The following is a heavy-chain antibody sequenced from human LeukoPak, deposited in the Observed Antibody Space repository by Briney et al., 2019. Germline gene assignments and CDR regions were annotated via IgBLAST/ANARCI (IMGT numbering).Heavy chain of an antibody. CDR2: ISSSGSTI. D-gene: IGHD5-18*01. CDR1: GFTFSDYY. V-gene: IGHV3-11*04. J-gene: IGHJ4*02. CDR3: AREYLRGYSYGYDDY. Sequence: GGSLRLSCAASGFTFSDYYMSWIRQAPGKGLEWVSYISSSGSTIYYADSVKGRFTISRDNAKNSLYLQMNSLRAEDMAVYYCAREYLRGYSYGYDDYWGQGTVVTVSS.